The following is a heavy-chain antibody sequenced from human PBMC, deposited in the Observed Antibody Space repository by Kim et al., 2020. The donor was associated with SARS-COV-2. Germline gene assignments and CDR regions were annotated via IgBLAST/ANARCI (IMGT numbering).Heavy chain of an antibody. CDR1: GFTFSSYD. J-gene: IGHJ2*01. Sequence: GGSLRLSCAASGFTFSSYDMHWVRQATGKGLEWVSAIGTAGDTYYPGSVKGRFTISRENAKNSLYLQMNSLRAGDTAVYYCARGRYFDWLLSKSPPYWYFDLWGRGTLVTVSS. V-gene: IGHV3-13*01. CDR3: ARGRYFDWLLSKSPPYWYFDL. CDR2: IGTAGDT. D-gene: IGHD3-9*01.